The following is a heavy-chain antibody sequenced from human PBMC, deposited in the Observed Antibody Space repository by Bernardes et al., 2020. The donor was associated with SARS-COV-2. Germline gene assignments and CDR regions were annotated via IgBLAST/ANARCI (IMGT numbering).Heavy chain of an antibody. CDR2: INHSGST. CDR3: AREYQLQFDP. Sequence: SETLSLTCAVYGGSFSGYYWSWIRQPPGKGLEWIGEINHSGSTNYNPSLKSRVTISVDTSKNQFSLKLSSVTAADTAVYYCAREYQLQFDPWGQGTLVTVSS. D-gene: IGHD2-2*01. J-gene: IGHJ5*02. CDR1: GGSFSGYY. V-gene: IGHV4-34*01.